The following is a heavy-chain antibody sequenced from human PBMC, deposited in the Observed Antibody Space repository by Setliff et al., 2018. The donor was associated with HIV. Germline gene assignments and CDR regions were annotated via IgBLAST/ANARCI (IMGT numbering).Heavy chain of an antibody. J-gene: IGHJ4*02. Sequence: SETLSLTCTVSGDSFSSNSNHWGWIRQPPGKGLEWIGNIKYGGTTYYNPSLKSRVSISVDTSKDQFSLRLTSVTAADTAFYFCARVNTLLAFFTHWGPGILVTVSS. CDR2: IKYGGTT. V-gene: IGHV4-39*07. CDR1: GDSFSSNSNH. CDR3: ARVNTLLAFFTH. D-gene: IGHD5-12*01.